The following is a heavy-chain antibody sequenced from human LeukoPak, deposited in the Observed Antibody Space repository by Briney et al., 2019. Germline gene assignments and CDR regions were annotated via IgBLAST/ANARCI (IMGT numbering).Heavy chain of an antibody. Sequence: GGSLRLSCAASGFTFSSYGMHWVRQAPGKGLEWVSAISGSGGSTYYADSVKGRFTISRDNSKNTLYLQMNSLRAEDTAVYYCAKDNWNWGVYDYWGQGTLVTVSS. CDR1: GFTFSSYG. CDR3: AKDNWNWGVYDY. D-gene: IGHD1-7*01. V-gene: IGHV3-23*01. CDR2: ISGSGGST. J-gene: IGHJ4*02.